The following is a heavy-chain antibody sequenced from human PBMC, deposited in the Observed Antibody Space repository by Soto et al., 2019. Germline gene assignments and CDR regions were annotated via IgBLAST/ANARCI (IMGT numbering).Heavy chain of an antibody. D-gene: IGHD2-2*01. Sequence: QLQLQESGPGLVKPSETLSLTCTVSGGSISSSSYYWGWIRQPPGKGLEWIGSIFYSGSTFYNPSLTRRLTISVDTSKNRFSLPLSAVTAADTAVYYCAKRPRYCSSSSCYGGGFDYWGQGTLGTVSS. CDR2: IFYSGST. CDR1: GGSISSSSYY. CDR3: AKRPRYCSSSSCYGGGFDY. J-gene: IGHJ4*02. V-gene: IGHV4-39*01.